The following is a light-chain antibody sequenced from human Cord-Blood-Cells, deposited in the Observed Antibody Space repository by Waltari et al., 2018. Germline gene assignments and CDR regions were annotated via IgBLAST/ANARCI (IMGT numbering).Light chain of an antibody. CDR3: SSYTSSSTPYYV. CDR2: DVS. Sequence: QSALTQPASVSGSPGPSITISCTGTSSDVGGYNYVSWYQQHPGKAPKLMLYDVSNRPSGVSNRFSGSKSGNTASLTISGLQAEDEADYYCSSYTSSSTPYYVFGTGTKVTVL. V-gene: IGLV2-14*01. CDR1: SSDVGGYNY. J-gene: IGLJ1*01.